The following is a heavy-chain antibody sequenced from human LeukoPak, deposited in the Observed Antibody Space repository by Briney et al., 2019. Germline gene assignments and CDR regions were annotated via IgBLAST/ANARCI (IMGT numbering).Heavy chain of an antibody. CDR2: ISGSGGGT. J-gene: IGHJ3*02. CDR3: AKSLFTSATGTGRAFHI. V-gene: IGHV3-23*01. CDR1: GFTFTLHA. Sequence: GGSLRLSCAASGFTFTLHAMSWVRQAPGKGLEWVSVISGSGGGTYYADSVKGRFTISRDNSKNTLYLQMTGLRAGDTAEYYCAKSLFTSATGTGRAFHIWGQGTMVTVSS. D-gene: IGHD1-1*01.